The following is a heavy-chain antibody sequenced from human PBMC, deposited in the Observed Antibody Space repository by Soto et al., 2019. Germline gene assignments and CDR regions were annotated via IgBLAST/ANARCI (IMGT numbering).Heavy chain of an antibody. D-gene: IGHD3-16*01. J-gene: IGHJ5*02. Sequence: SETLSLTCTVSGGSISSGGYYWSWFRQHPGKGLEWIGYIYYSGSTYYNPSLKSRVTISVDTFKNQFSLKLSSVTAADTAVYYCARVGGINWFDPWGQGTLVTAPQ. CDR2: IYYSGST. V-gene: IGHV4-31*03. CDR3: ARVGGINWFDP. CDR1: GGSISSGGYY.